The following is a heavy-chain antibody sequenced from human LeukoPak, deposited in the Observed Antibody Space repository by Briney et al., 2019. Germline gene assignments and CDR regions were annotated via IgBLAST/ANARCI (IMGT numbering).Heavy chain of an antibody. J-gene: IGHJ4*02. CDR3: ARTPPLNYDYVWGSYRPYYFDY. Sequence: SETLSLTCAVYGGSFSGYYWSWIRQPPGKGLEWIGEINHSGSTNCNSSLKSRVTISVDTSKNQFSLKLSSVTAADTAVYYCARTPPLNYDYVWGSYRPYYFDYWGQGTLVTVSS. CDR2: INHSGST. V-gene: IGHV4-34*01. D-gene: IGHD3-16*02. CDR1: GGSFSGYY.